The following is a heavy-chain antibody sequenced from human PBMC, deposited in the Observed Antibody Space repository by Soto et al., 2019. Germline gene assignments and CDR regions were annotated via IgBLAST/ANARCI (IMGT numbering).Heavy chain of an antibody. CDR3: ARSRFYDTPYDY. J-gene: IGHJ4*02. CDR1: GGSISSYY. D-gene: IGHD3-22*01. Sequence: SETLSLTCPVSGGSISSYYWSWIRQPPGKGLEWIGYIYYSGSTNYNPSLKSRVTISVDTSKNQFSLKLSSVTAADTAVYYCARSRFYDTPYDYWGQGTLVTVSS. CDR2: IYYSGST. V-gene: IGHV4-59*01.